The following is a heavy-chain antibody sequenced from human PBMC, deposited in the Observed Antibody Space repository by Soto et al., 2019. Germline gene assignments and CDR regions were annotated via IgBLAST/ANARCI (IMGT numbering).Heavy chain of an antibody. Sequence: QVQLEQSGAEVKKPGSSVKVSCKASGGTFSTSAISWVRQAPGQGLEWMGGIMPIFRTPDYAQKLQGRVTITADESTSTGYMELSGLRSDDPAVFYCARDKDRQQFGGNYYYRLDGWGQGTTVTVSS. J-gene: IGHJ6*02. CDR3: ARDKDRQQFGGNYYYRLDG. V-gene: IGHV1-69*13. CDR1: GGTFSTSA. D-gene: IGHD3-10*01. CDR2: IMPIFRTP.